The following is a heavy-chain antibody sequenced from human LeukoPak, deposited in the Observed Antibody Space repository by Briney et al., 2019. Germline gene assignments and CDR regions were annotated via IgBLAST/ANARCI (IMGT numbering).Heavy chain of an antibody. V-gene: IGHV3-23*01. CDR1: GFTFSSYA. D-gene: IGHD1-7*01. J-gene: IGHJ4*02. CDR2: ISGSGGST. Sequence: GGSLRLSCAASGFTFSSYAMSWVRQAPGKGLEWVSAISGSGGSTYYADSVKGRFTISRDNSKNTLYLQMNSLRAEDTAVHYCAKDRNNWNYGAFDYWGQGTLVTVSS. CDR3: AKDRNNWNYGAFDY.